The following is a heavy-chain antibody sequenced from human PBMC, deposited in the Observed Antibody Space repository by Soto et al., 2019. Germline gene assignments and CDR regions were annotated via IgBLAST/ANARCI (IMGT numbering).Heavy chain of an antibody. Sequence: QVQLQESGPGLVKPSQTLSLTCSVSGASARSGDYYWSSIRQAPGKGLEWIGYIYNSVGSYYNPSLKGRLTISIDTSKNQFSLKLNSVTAADTAIYYCVGTGTTDDYWGRGTLVTVSS. J-gene: IGHJ4*02. CDR1: GASARSGDYY. D-gene: IGHD4-17*01. CDR2: IYNSVGS. V-gene: IGHV4-30-4*01. CDR3: VGTGTTDDY.